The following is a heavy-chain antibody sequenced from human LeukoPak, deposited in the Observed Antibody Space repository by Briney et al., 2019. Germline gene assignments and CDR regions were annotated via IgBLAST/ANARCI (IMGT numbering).Heavy chain of an antibody. D-gene: IGHD4-17*01. CDR1: GFTFSDYY. CDR2: ISSSGSTI. Sequence: GGSLRLSCAASGFTFSDYYMSWIRQAPGKGLEWVSYISSSGSTIYYADSVKGRFTVSRDNSRNTVFLQMNSLRVEDTAIYYCSSATSMTTVTTDYWGQGTLVTVSS. V-gene: IGHV3-11*04. CDR3: SSATSMTTVTTDY. J-gene: IGHJ4*02.